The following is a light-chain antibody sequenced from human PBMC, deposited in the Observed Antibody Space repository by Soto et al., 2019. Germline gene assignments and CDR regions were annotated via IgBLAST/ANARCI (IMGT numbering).Light chain of an antibody. CDR2: DAS. CDR3: QQRSNCPWT. V-gene: IGKV3-11*01. Sequence: EIVLTQSPATLSLSPGERATLSCRASQSVSTFLAWYQQKPGQAPRLLISDASNRATGIPGRFSGSGSGTDFSLTISSLAPEYFAVYYCQQRSNCPWTFGQGTKVEIK. J-gene: IGKJ1*01. CDR1: QSVSTF.